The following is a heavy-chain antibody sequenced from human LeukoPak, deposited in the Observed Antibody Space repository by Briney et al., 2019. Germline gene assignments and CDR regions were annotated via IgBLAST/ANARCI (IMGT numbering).Heavy chain of an antibody. D-gene: IGHD3-9*01. CDR3: ARGRGRYFDWRRQDDY. Sequence: SETLSLTCTVSGGSISSSSYYWGWIRQPPGKGLEWIGSIYCSGSTYYNPSLKSRVTISVDTSKNQFSLKLSSVTAADTAVYYCARGRGRYFDWRRQDDYWGQGTLVTVSS. CDR1: GGSISSSSYY. V-gene: IGHV4-39*07. J-gene: IGHJ4*02. CDR2: IYCSGST.